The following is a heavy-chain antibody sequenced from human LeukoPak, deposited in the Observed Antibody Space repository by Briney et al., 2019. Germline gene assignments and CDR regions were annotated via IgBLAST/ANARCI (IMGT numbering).Heavy chain of an antibody. D-gene: IGHD6-19*01. CDR1: AFTFSSHS. CDR2: ISGSSTYI. Sequence: GGSLRLSCEGSAFTFSSHSMNWVRQAPGEGLEWVSSISGSSTYIYYADSVKGRFTISRDNAKNSLYLQMNSLGAEDTAIYYCARVPYSSGNRFFDSWGQGTLVTVSS. CDR3: ARVPYSSGNRFFDS. V-gene: IGHV3-21*01. J-gene: IGHJ4*02.